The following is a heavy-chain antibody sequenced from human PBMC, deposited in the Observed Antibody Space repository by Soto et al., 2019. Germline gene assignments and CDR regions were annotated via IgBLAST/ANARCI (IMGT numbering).Heavy chain of an antibody. CDR1: GDSISGEGWY. Sequence: SETLSLTCTVSGDSISGEGWYWSWIRQYSGRGLEWIGYIHHSGSTYSNPSLKSRVSISVDTSKTQFFLKLTSVTAADTAVYYCARAWTATAGWANWFALWGQGTLVTVSS. V-gene: IGHV4-31*03. J-gene: IGHJ5*02. CDR3: ARAWTATAGWANWFAL. CDR2: IHHSGST. D-gene: IGHD6-13*01.